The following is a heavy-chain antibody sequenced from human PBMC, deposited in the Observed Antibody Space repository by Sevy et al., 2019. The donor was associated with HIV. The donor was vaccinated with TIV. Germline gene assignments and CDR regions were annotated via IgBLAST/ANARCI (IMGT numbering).Heavy chain of an antibody. CDR2: ISYDGTAK. J-gene: IGHJ4*02. V-gene: IGHV3-30-3*01. D-gene: IGHD6-19*01. Sequence: GGSLRLSCAASGFSFSTHAMHWVRQAPGKGLDWVALISYDGTAKYYADPVKGRFTVSRDDSKNTLYLQMNSLRPEDSAVYYCAREGGHTSACTPGNYWGQGTQVTVSS. CDR3: AREGGHTSACTPGNY. CDR1: GFSFSTHA.